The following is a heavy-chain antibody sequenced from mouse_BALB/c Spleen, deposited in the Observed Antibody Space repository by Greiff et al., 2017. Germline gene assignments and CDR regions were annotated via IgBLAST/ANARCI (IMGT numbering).Heavy chain of an antibody. V-gene: IGHV1-7*01. CDR2: INPSTGYT. CDR3: AINWDLYAMDY. Sequence: VQLQESGAELAKPGASVKMSCKASGYTFTSYWMHWVKQRPGQGLEWIGYINPSTGYTEYNQKFKDKATLTADKSSSTAYMQLSSLTSEDSAVYYCAINWDLYAMDYWGQGTSVTVSS. J-gene: IGHJ4*01. CDR1: GYTFTSYW. D-gene: IGHD4-1*01.